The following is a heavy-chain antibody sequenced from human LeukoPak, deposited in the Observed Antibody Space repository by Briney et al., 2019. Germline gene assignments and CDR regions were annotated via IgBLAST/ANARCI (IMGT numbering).Heavy chain of an antibody. CDR1: VGSLSSSNYY. CDR2: IFYSGTT. V-gene: IGHV4-39*01. CDR3: ARRRTYGDQLFDS. Sequence: SETLSLTCTVTVGSLSSSNYYWAWIRQPPGKGLEWLGGIFYSGTTHYNPSLKSRVTISIDTSKNQFSLKLNSVTAADTALYYCARRRTYGDQLFDSWGQGILVTVSS. D-gene: IGHD4-17*01. J-gene: IGHJ4*02.